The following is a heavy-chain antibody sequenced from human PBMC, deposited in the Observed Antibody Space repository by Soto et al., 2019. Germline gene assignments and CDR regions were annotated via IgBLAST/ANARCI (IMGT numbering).Heavy chain of an antibody. Sequence: SETLSLTCAVYGGSSSGYYWSWIRQPPGKGLEWIGEINHSGSTNYNPSLKSRVTISVDTSKNQFSLKLSSVTAADTAVYYCARALAGTTSFYGMDVWGQGTTVTVS. CDR1: GGSSSGYY. D-gene: IGHD1-7*01. CDR2: INHSGST. CDR3: ARALAGTTSFYGMDV. V-gene: IGHV4-34*01. J-gene: IGHJ6*02.